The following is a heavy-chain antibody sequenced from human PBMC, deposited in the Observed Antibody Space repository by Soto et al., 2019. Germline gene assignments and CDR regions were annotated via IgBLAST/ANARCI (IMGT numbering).Heavy chain of an antibody. CDR3: AKYFSPPGDPDMYPTTRYFES. D-gene: IGHD1-26*01. CDR1: GFSFSSYS. V-gene: IGHV3-23*01. CDR2: ISENAGVK. J-gene: IGHJ4*02. Sequence: GGSLRLSCAASGFSFSSYSMIWVRQTPRKGLEWLSVISENAGVKYYADSVKGRFTISRDNTKKMLYLQMNSLRVEDTAVYYCAKYFSPPGDPDMYPTTRYFESWXQGTLVTVSS.